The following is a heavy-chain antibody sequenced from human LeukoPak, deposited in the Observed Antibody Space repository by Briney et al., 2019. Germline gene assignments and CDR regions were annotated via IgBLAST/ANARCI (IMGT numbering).Heavy chain of an antibody. J-gene: IGHJ4*02. Sequence: GGSLRLSCAASGFTFSNYWMSWVRQAPGKGLEWVANIKQDGSEKYYVDSVKGRFTISRDNAKNSLYLQMNSLRVEDTAMYYCARAYYYESGSYWFDYWGQGTRVTVSS. CDR3: ARAYYYESGSYWFDY. CDR1: GFTFSNYW. D-gene: IGHD3-10*01. CDR2: IKQDGSEK. V-gene: IGHV3-7*03.